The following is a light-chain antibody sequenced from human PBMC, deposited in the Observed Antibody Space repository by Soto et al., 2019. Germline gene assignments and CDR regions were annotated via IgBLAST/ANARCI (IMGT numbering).Light chain of an antibody. V-gene: IGLV1-40*01. CDR3: QSYDTSLSAVV. Sequence: QSVLTQPPSVSGAPGQRVTMSCTGSSSNIGAGYDVHWYQQFPGTAPKVLIYTNNNRPSGVPDRFSGSKSGTSASLAITGLQAEDEADYYCQSYDTSLSAVVFGGGTKLTVL. J-gene: IGLJ2*01. CDR2: TNN. CDR1: SSNIGAGYD.